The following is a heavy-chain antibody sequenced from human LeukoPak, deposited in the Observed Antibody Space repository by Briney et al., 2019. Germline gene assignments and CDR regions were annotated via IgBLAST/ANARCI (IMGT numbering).Heavy chain of an antibody. J-gene: IGHJ4*02. CDR1: GYTFTGYY. V-gene: IGHV1-2*02. Sequence: ASVKVSCKASGYTFTGYYMHWVRQAPGQGLEWMGWINPNSGGTNYAQKFQGRVTMTRDTSISTAYMELSRLRSDDTAVYYCARGLITMVRGVIMALGYWGQGTLVTVSS. CDR2: INPNSGGT. D-gene: IGHD3-10*01. CDR3: ARGLITMVRGVIMALGY.